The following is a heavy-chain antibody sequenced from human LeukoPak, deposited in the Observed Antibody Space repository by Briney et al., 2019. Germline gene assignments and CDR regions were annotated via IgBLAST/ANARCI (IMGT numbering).Heavy chain of an antibody. V-gene: IGHV1-69*13. CDR3: ARSYKYSSSSDTYYYYYMDV. J-gene: IGHJ6*03. D-gene: IGHD6-6*01. CDR2: IIPIFGTA. Sequence: GASVKVSCKASGGTFSSYAISWVRQAPGQGLEWMGGIIPIFGTANYAQKFQGRVTITADESTSTAYMELSSLRSEDTAVYYCARSYKYSSSSDTYYYYYMDVWGKGTTVTVSS. CDR1: GGTFSSYA.